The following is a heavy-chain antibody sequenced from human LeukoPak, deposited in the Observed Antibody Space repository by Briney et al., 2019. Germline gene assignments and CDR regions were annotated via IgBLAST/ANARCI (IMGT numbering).Heavy chain of an antibody. CDR1: GFTFSSYA. D-gene: IGHD2-2*01. Sequence: GGSLRLSCAASGFTFSSYAMSWVRQAPGKGLEWVSAISGSGGSTYYADSVKGRFTISRDNSENTLYLQMNSLRAEDTAVYDCAKGRSYQLHINWFDRWGQGTLVTVSS. V-gene: IGHV3-23*01. J-gene: IGHJ5*02. CDR3: AKGRSYQLHINWFDR. CDR2: ISGSGGST.